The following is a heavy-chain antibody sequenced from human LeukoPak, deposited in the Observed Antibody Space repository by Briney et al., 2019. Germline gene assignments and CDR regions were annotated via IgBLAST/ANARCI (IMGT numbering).Heavy chain of an antibody. CDR2: IYSSGST. CDR3: ARGRDSRGYQFKGFDS. CDR1: GGSISSYY. Sequence: SETLSLTCTVSGGSISSYYWSWIRQSPGKGLEWIGYIYSSGSTYYNPSLKSRVTISVDTSKNQFSLSLSSVTAADTAVYYCARGRDSRGYQFKGFDSWGQGTLVTVSS. J-gene: IGHJ4*02. V-gene: IGHV4-59*08. D-gene: IGHD3-22*01.